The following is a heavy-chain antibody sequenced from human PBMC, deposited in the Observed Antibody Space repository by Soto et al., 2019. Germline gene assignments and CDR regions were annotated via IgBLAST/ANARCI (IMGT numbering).Heavy chain of an antibody. V-gene: IGHV3-7*01. CDR1: GFTFSSDW. Sequence: EVQLVESGGGLVQPGGSLRLSCAASGFTFSSDWMSWVRQAPGKGLEWVANINQGGSEKYYVDSVKGRFTISRDNAKNSLYLQMNSLRAEDTAVYYWARGQIWGQGTMVTVSS. CDR2: INQGGSEK. J-gene: IGHJ3*02. CDR3: ARGQI.